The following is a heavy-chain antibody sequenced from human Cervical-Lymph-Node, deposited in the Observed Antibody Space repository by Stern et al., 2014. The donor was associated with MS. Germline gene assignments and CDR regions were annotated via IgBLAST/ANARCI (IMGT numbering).Heavy chain of an antibody. J-gene: IGHJ4*02. D-gene: IGHD1-26*01. CDR1: GYTFTSYD. Sequence: VQLVESGAEVQKPGASVKVSCKASGYTFTSYDINWVRQGTGQGLEWMGWMNPYSGNAVYAQKFQGRVTMTRDTSTSTAYLELTSLRSEDTAVFYCARGRELLSLDYWGQGTLVTVSS. CDR3: ARGRELLSLDY. V-gene: IGHV1-8*01. CDR2: MNPYSGNA.